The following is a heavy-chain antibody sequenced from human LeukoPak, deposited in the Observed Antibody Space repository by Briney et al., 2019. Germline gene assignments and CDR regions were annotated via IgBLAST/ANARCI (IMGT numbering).Heavy chain of an antibody. CDR3: AKMNVLTGYYTPNFDF. CDR2: VSGSGSST. J-gene: IGHJ4*02. V-gene: IGHV3-23*01. D-gene: IGHD3-9*01. CDR1: GFTFSSYA. Sequence: GGSLRLSCAAPGFTFSSYAMSWVRQAPRKGLEWVSVVSGSGSSTDYADSVKGRFTISRDNSKNTLYLQMSSLSAGDTAVYYCAKMNVLTGYYTPNFDFWGQGTLVTVSS.